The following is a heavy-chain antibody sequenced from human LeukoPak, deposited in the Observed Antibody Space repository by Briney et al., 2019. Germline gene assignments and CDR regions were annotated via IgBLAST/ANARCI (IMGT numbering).Heavy chain of an antibody. Sequence: PSETLSLTCTVSGDSLSSSSSYWGWIRQPPGKGLEWIGSIYYSGSTYYNPSLKSRVTISVDTSKNQFSLKLSSVTAADTAVYYCARHRPLGFRAFDIWGQGTTVTVSS. CDR2: IYYSGST. V-gene: IGHV4-39*01. CDR3: ARHRPLGFRAFDI. J-gene: IGHJ3*02. CDR1: GDSLSSSSSY.